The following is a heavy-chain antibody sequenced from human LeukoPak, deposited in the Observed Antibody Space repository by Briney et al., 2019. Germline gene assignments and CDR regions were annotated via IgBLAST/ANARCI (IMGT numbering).Heavy chain of an antibody. J-gene: IGHJ4*02. D-gene: IGHD1-1*01. Sequence: GGSLRLSCAASGFTFSNYWMHWVRQAPGKGLVWVSRIDTDGSTTSYADSVKGRFIIPRDNAKNTLYLQMNSLRAEDTAVYYCARGGLEPTDYWGQGTLVTVSS. CDR1: GFTFSNYW. CDR2: IDTDGSTT. CDR3: ARGGLEPTDY. V-gene: IGHV3-74*01.